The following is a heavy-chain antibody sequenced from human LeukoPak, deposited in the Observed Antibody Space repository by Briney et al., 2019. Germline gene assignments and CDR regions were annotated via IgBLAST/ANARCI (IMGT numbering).Heavy chain of an antibody. J-gene: IGHJ4*02. CDR3: ARASSSGYYADF. CDR1: GGSISSYY. D-gene: IGHD6-19*01. V-gene: IGHV4-59*01. Sequence: PSETLSLTCTVSGGSISSYYWSWIRQPPGKGLEWIGYSHYRGDTNYNPSLKSRVTISVDTSNNQLSLKLTSVIAADMAVYYCARASSSGYYADFWGQGTLVTVSS. CDR2: SHYRGDT.